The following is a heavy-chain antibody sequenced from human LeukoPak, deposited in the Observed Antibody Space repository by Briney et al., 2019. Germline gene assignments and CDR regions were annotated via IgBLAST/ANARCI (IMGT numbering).Heavy chain of an antibody. J-gene: IGHJ4*02. V-gene: IGHV4-31*03. Sequence: SETLSLTCTVSGGSISSGGYYWSWIRQHPGKGLEWIGYIYYSGSTYYNPSLKSRVTISVDTSKNQFSLKLSSVTAADMAVYYCARTTYYYDSYISFYFDYWGQGTLVTVSS. CDR1: GGSISSGGYY. CDR2: IYYSGST. D-gene: IGHD3-22*01. CDR3: ARTTYYYDSYISFYFDY.